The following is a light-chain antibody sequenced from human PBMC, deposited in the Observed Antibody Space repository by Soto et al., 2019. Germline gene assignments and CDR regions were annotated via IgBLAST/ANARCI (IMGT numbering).Light chain of an antibody. J-gene: IGKJ1*01. CDR3: QVRDVWPS. CDR2: DAS. Sequence: IVLTQSPVTLAVSPGESAVLSCRASQSVSPSLAWYQHKPGQAPRLFIYDASKRAPGIPARFTGSGSGTDFTLTISSLEPEDIAVYYCQVRDVWPSFGQGTKVEIK. V-gene: IGKV3-11*01. CDR1: QSVSPS.